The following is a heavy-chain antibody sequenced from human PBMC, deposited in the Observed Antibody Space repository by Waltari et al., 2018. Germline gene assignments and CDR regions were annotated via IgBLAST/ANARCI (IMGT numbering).Heavy chain of an antibody. D-gene: IGHD3-22*01. V-gene: IGHV4-61*01. CDR1: GGSVSSGSYY. J-gene: IGHJ6*03. CDR3: ARSYDSSGYYYYYYYMDV. CDR2: IYYSGST. Sequence: QVQLQESGPGLVKPSETLSLTCTVSGGSVSSGSYYWSWIRQPPGKGLEWIGYIYYSGSTNYNPSLKSRVTISVDTSKNQFSLKLSSVTAADTAVYYCARSYDSSGYYYYYYYMDVWGKGTTVTVSS.